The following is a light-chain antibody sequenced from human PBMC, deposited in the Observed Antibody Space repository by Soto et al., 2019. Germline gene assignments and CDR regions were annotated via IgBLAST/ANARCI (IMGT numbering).Light chain of an antibody. V-gene: IGKV1-5*03. CDR1: QSISCW. J-gene: IGKJ4*01. CDR3: QQYNSYPS. CDR2: KAS. Sequence: DIQMTQSPSTLSASVGDRVTITCRASQSISCWLAWYQQKPGKAPKLLIYKASSLESGVPSRFSGSGSGTEFTLTISSLQSDDFATYYCQQYNSYPSFGGGTKVEIK.